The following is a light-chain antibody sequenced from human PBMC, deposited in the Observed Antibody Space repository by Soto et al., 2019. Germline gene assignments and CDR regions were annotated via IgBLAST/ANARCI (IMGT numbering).Light chain of an antibody. V-gene: IGKV1-5*03. CDR3: QQYNSYPYT. CDR1: QSISSW. Sequence: DIQMTQSPSTLSASVGDRVTITCRASQSISSWLAWYQQKPGKAPKLLIYKASSLESGVPSMFSGSGSGTEFTLTISSLQPDDFANYYCQQYNSYPYTFGQGTKLEIK. CDR2: KAS. J-gene: IGKJ2*01.